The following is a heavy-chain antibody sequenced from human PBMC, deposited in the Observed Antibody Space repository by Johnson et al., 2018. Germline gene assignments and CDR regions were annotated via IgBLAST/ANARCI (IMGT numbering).Heavy chain of an antibody. CDR3: ARKKLGPTAGLDV. V-gene: IGHV3-13*01. Sequence: VQLQESGGGLVQPGKSLRLSCAASGFTFSSHDLHWVRQATGKGLEWVSRIGSVGEKSYSASVTGRFFISREKAENSLYLQMNSLRAGNTAGYYCARKKLGPTAGLDVWGQGTMVTVSS. D-gene: IGHD1-26*01. J-gene: IGHJ3*01. CDR1: GFTFSSHD. CDR2: IGSVGEK.